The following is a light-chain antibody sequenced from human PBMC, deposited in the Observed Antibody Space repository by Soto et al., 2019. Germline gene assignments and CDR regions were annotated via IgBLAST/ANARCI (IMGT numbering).Light chain of an antibody. CDR3: RSYAGSSTIV. CDR2: EVT. Sequence: QSALAQPASVSGSPGQSITISCTGTSSDVGRYHYVAWYQQHPGNAPEVLIFEVTNRPSGVSSRFSGFKSGNTAPLNIYGLQDEDEDDYYCRSYAGSSTIVFGTGTKLTVL. V-gene: IGLV2-14*01. CDR1: SSDVGRYHY. J-gene: IGLJ1*01.